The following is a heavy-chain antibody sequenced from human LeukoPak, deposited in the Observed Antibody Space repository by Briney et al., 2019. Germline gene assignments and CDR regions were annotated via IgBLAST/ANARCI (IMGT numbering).Heavy chain of an antibody. D-gene: IGHD3-22*01. Sequence: PSETLSLTCTVSGYSISNNFYWAWIRQSPGKGLEWIVSINHSWSTYYNPSLKSRVTMSVDTSKNQFSLKLSSVTAADTAVYYCARGAPNDSSGYYYSDAFAYYFDYWGQGTLVTVSS. J-gene: IGHJ4*02. CDR1: GYSISNNFY. V-gene: IGHV4-38-2*02. CDR2: INHSWST. CDR3: ARGAPNDSSGYYYSDAFAYYFDY.